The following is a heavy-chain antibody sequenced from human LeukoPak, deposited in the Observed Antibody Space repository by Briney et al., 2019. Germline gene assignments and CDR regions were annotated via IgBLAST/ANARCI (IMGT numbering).Heavy chain of an antibody. J-gene: IGHJ1*01. Sequence: SETLSLTCNVSGGSISSYYWSWVRQPAGKGLEWIGRIYTSGSTNYNPSLKSRVTMSVDTSKNQFSLKLSSVTAADTAVYYCASDYYDSSGYLKPFVWGQGTLVTVSS. CDR2: IYTSGST. CDR1: GGSISSYY. V-gene: IGHV4-4*07. CDR3: ASDYYDSSGYLKPFV. D-gene: IGHD3-22*01.